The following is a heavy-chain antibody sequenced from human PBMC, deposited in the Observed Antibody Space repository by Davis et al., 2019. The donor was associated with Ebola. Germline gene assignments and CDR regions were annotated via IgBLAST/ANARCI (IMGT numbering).Heavy chain of an antibody. CDR3: AKEEGDYVKYFYYFYMDV. CDR1: AFTFSSYV. Sequence: PGGPLRLSCAASAFTFSSYVMTWVRQLPGQGLEWVSAICGSGGSTYYADSVKGRFTISRDNSKNTLYLHINSLRAEDTAVYYWAKEEGDYVKYFYYFYMDVWGKGTTVTVSS. J-gene: IGHJ6*03. CDR2: ICGSGGST. V-gene: IGHV3-23*01. D-gene: IGHD4-17*01.